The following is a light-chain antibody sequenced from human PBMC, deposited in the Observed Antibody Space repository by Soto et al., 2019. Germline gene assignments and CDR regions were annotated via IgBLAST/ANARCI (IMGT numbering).Light chain of an antibody. V-gene: IGLV2-8*01. CDR3: SSYAGSNNYVV. CDR1: SNDVGGYDY. CDR2: EVS. J-gene: IGLJ2*01. Sequence: QSALTQPPSASGSPGQSVTISCPGTSNDVGGYDYVSWYQQYPGKAPKLMIYEVSKRPSGVPDRFSGSKSGNTASLTVSGLQAADEADYYCSSYAGSNNYVVFGGGTKVTVL.